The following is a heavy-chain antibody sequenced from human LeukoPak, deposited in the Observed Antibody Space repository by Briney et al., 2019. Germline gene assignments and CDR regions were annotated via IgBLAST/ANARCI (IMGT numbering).Heavy chain of an antibody. D-gene: IGHD3-22*01. J-gene: IGHJ3*02. V-gene: IGHV1-46*01. CDR2: INPSGGST. CDR3: AGGSGSSGYYFITYDAFDI. CDR1: GYTFTSYY. Sequence: ASVKVSCKASGYTFTSYYMHWVRQAPGQGLEWMGIINPSGGSTSYAQKFQGRVTMTRDMSTSTVYMELSSLRSEDTAVYYCAGGSGSSGYYFITYDAFDIWGQGTMVTVSS.